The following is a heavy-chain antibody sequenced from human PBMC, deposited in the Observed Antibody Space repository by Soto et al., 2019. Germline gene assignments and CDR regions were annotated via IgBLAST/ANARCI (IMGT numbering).Heavy chain of an antibody. CDR3: ARSVVVVPAADPLASFYYYYGMDV. Sequence: GESLKISCKGSGYSFTSYWIGWVRQMPGKGLEWMGIIYPGDSDTRYSPSFQGQVTISADKSISTAYLQWSSLKASDTAMYFCARSVVVVPAADPLASFYYYYGMDVWGQGTTVTVSS. CDR1: GYSFTSYW. D-gene: IGHD2-2*01. J-gene: IGHJ6*02. V-gene: IGHV5-51*01. CDR2: IYPGDSDT.